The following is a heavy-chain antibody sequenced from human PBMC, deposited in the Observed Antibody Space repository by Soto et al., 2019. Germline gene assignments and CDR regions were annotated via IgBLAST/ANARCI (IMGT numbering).Heavy chain of an antibody. CDR3: AARERVDAFDV. V-gene: IGHV1-69*01. CDR2: IIPIFGTI. J-gene: IGHJ3*01. CDR1: GGTFSTYG. Sequence: QVQLVQSGAEVTKPGSSVKVSCKASGGTFSTYGITWERQASGQGLEWMGGIIPIFGTIKFAQKFQGRLKITPDESTSTVYMELSSLTSEDTAVYYFAARERVDAFDVWGQGTMVTVSS. D-gene: IGHD1-26*01.